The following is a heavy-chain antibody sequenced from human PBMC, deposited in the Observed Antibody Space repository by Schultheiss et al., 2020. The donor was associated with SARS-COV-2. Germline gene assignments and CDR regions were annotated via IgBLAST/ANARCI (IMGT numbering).Heavy chain of an antibody. J-gene: IGHJ5*02. CDR3: ARHPSDWIDP. Sequence: SQTLSLTCTVSGGSISSYYWSWIRQPPGKGLEWIGYIYYSGCTNYNPSLKSRVTMSVDTSKNQFSLKLSSVTAADTAVYYCARHPSDWIDPWGQGTLVTVSS. CDR1: GGSISSYY. V-gene: IGHV4-59*12. CDR2: IYYSGCT.